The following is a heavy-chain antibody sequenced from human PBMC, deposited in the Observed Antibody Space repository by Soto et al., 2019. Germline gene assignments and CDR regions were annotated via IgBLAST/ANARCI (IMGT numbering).Heavy chain of an antibody. CDR3: AKVSPMGYFFDF. Sequence: QVHLVQSGGGVVQPGRSLRLSCAASGFAFNTYSMHWVRQAPGRGLEWVAVISYDGSNKFYADSVKGRFTISRDNSKNTLYLEMNSLRGEDTAVYYCAKVSPMGYFFDFWGQGTRVTVSS. CDR1: GFAFNTYS. V-gene: IGHV3-30-3*01. J-gene: IGHJ4*02. CDR2: ISYDGSNK.